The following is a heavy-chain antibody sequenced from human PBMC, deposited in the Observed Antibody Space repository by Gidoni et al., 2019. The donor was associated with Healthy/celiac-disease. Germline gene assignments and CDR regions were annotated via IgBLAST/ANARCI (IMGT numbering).Heavy chain of an antibody. V-gene: IGHV3-23*01. CDR1: GSACSSDA. CDR3: AKSHRAYDFWSGYYEGGYYFDY. Sequence: EVQLLESGGGLVQPGGSLRLSCAASGSACSSDAMSWVRQAPGKGLEWVSAIGGSGGSTYYADSVKGRFTISRDNSKNTLYLQMNSLRAEDTAVYYCAKSHRAYDFWSGYYEGGYYFDYWGQGTLVTVSS. D-gene: IGHD3-3*01. CDR2: IGGSGGST. J-gene: IGHJ4*02.